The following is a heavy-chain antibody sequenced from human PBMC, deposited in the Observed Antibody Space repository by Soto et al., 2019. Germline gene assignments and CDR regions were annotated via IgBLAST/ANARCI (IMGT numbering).Heavy chain of an antibody. Sequence: SETLSLTCSVSGAPISSNDYFWAWIRQPPGRGLEFIASMHASGGTYHASSLKSRATMSLDTSKDQFSLKLQSVTAADTGTYYCAAIAVGATPHSDVDHWGQGTLVTVS. CDR3: AAIAVGATPHSDVDH. CDR1: GAPISSNDYF. CDR2: MHASGGT. D-gene: IGHD2-15*01. V-gene: IGHV4-39*01. J-gene: IGHJ4*02.